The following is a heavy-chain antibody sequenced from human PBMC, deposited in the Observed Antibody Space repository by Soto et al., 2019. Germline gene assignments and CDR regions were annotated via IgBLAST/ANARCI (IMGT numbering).Heavy chain of an antibody. CDR3: ARVTSMVRGVIDNWFDP. CDR1: GGTFSSYA. V-gene: IGHV1-69*01. D-gene: IGHD3-10*01. CDR2: IIPMYGPA. Sequence: QVPLVQSGAEVKKSGSSVTVSCKASGGTFSSYAIHLVRQAPGQGLEWMGGIIPMYGPAKYAQRFQGRVTITADESTTTVYMELTSLTSQDTAVYYCARVTSMVRGVIDNWFDPWGHGTLVTVSS. J-gene: IGHJ5*02.